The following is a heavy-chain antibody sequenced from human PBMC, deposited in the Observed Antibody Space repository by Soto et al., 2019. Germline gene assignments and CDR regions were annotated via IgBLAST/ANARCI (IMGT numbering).Heavy chain of an antibody. J-gene: IGHJ4*02. CDR2: IWDDGSNK. D-gene: IGHD2-2*01. CDR3: AREHEYCSSTSCYAGELDY. V-gene: IGHV3-33*01. Sequence: QVQLVESGGGVVQPGRSLRLSCAASGFTFSSYGMHWVRQAPGKGLEWVAVIWDDGSNKYYADSVKGRFTISRDNSKNTLYLQMNSLRAEDTAVYYCAREHEYCSSTSCYAGELDYWGQGTLVTVSS. CDR1: GFTFSSYG.